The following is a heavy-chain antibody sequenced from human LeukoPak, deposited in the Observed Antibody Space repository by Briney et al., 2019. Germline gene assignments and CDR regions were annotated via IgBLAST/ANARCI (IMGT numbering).Heavy chain of an antibody. Sequence: GGSLRLSCAASGFTFGDYWMHWVRQAPGKGLVWVTRISGDRTRTIYADPVKGRFTISRDNAKDTLYLQMNNLTAEDTAVYFCASGAGFTFLYSVGHWGQGTLVTVSP. D-gene: IGHD2-15*01. CDR2: ISGDRTRT. J-gene: IGHJ5*02. CDR1: GFTFGDYW. V-gene: IGHV3-74*01. CDR3: ASGAGFTFLYSVGH.